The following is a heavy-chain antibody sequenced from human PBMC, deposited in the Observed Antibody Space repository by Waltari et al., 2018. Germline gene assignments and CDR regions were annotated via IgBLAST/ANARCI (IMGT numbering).Heavy chain of an antibody. V-gene: IGHV3-21*01. CDR2: ISNISPYI. J-gene: IGHJ4*02. Sequence: EVQLVESGGGLVKPGGSLRLSCAASGFTFSSYSMNRVRQAPGKGLEWVSSISNISPYIYYADSVKGRFTISRDNAKNSLYLQMNSLRAEDTAVYYCAREGPGWNPHLFDYWGQGTLVTVSS. CDR3: AREGPGWNPHLFDY. CDR1: GFTFSSYS. D-gene: IGHD1-1*01.